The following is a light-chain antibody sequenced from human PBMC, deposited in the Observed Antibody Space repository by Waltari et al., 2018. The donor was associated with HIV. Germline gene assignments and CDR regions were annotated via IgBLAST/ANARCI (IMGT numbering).Light chain of an antibody. CDR2: GAA. V-gene: IGKV3-15*01. J-gene: IGKJ2*01. CDR1: QGVGSN. Sequence: DIVMTQSPAILSVSPGERVTHSCRASQGVGSNLAWYQQKVGQAPRLLIYGAATRAAEIPVRFSGSGSGTDFTLTIDSLQSEDFATYYCQQYNIRPRGNTFGQGTKLQIK. CDR3: QQYNIRPRGNT.